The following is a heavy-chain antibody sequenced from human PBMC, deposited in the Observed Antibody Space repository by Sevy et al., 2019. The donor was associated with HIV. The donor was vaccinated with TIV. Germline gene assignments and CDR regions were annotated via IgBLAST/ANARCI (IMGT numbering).Heavy chain of an antibody. D-gene: IGHD3-16*01. CDR2: ISYDGSNK. J-gene: IGHJ5*02. CDR3: ARAFGDEFSPNWFDP. CDR1: GFTFSSYA. Sequence: GGSLRLSCAASGFTFSSYAMHWVRQAPGKGLEWVAVISYDGSNKYYADSAKGRFNISRDNSKNTLYLQMNSLRAEDTAVYYCARAFGDEFSPNWFDPWGQGTLVTVSS. V-gene: IGHV3-30-3*01.